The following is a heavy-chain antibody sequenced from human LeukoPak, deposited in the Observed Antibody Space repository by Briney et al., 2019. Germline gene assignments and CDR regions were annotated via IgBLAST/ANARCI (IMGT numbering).Heavy chain of an antibody. J-gene: IGHJ5*02. V-gene: IGHV1-69*01. CDR1: GGTFSSYA. D-gene: IGHD1-26*01. Sequence: SAKVSCKASGGTFSSYAISWVRRAPGQGLEWMGGIIPIFGTANYAQKFQGRVTITADEFTSTAYMELSSLRSEDTAVYYCARRWELLGNWFDPWGQGTLVTVSS. CDR3: ARRWELLGNWFDP. CDR2: IIPIFGTA.